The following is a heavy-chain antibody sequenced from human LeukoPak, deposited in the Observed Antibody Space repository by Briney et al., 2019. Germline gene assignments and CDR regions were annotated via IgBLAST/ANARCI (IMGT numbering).Heavy chain of an antibody. D-gene: IGHD5-24*01. CDR1: GFTFSSYG. V-gene: IGHV3-30*18. CDR3: AKGNLGY. CDR2: ISYDGSNK. Sequence: GGSLRLSCAASGFTFSSYGMHWVRQAPGKGLEWVAVISYDGSNKYYADSVKGRFTISRDNSKNTLYLLMNSLRAEDTAVYYCAKGNLGYWGQGTLVTVSS. J-gene: IGHJ4*02.